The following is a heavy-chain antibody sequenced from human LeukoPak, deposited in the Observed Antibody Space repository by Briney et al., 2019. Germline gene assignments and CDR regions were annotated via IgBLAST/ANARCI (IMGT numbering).Heavy chain of an antibody. CDR1: GFTFNNAW. CDR2: IKSKTDGGTT. J-gene: IGHJ4*02. CDR3: TTDKGGITGTTD. D-gene: IGHD1-7*01. Sequence: GGSLRLSCAASGFTFNNAWMSWVRQAPGKGLEWVGHIKSKTDGGTTDYAAPVKGRFTISRDDSKNTLYLQMNSLKTEDTAVYYCTTDKGGITGTTDWGQGTLVTVSS. V-gene: IGHV3-15*01.